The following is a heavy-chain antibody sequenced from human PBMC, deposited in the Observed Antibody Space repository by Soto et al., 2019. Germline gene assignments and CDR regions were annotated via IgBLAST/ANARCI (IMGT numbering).Heavy chain of an antibody. D-gene: IGHD3-16*01. CDR3: AKGLPAPHPDYYYYYYMDV. CDR1: GFTFSSYA. CDR2: ISGSGGST. J-gene: IGHJ6*03. Sequence: EVQLLESGGGLVQPGGSLRLSCAASGFTFSSYAMSWVRQAPGKGLEWVSAISGSGGSTYYADSVKGRFTISRDNSKNTLYLHMNSLRAEDTAVYYCAKGLPAPHPDYYYYYYMDVWGKGTTVTVSS. V-gene: IGHV3-23*01.